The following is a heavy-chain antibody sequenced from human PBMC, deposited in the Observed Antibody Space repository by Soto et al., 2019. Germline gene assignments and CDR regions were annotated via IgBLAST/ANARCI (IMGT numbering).Heavy chain of an antibody. D-gene: IGHD1-7*01. CDR3: ASRDPGTSVDY. J-gene: IGHJ4*02. Sequence: SETLSLTCGVSGDSIRGSSTYWGWIRQPPGQGLEWIGEIYRTGSTNYNPSLKSRVTISLDKSENQFSLKVTALTAADTAVYYCASRDPGTSVDYWGQGTLVTVSS. CDR1: GDSIRGSSTY. CDR2: IYRTGST. V-gene: IGHV4-4*02.